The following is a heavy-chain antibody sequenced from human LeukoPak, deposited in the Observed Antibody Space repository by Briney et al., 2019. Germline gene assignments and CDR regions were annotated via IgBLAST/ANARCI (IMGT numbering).Heavy chain of an antibody. Sequence: ASVKVSCKASGYTFTGYYMHWVRQAPGQGLEWMGWINPNSGGTNYAQKFQGRVTMTRDTSISTAYMELSRLRSDDTAVYYCARDQAVTTLYCYYGMDVLGQGTTVTVSS. CDR3: ARDQAVTTLYCYYGMDV. CDR1: GYTFTGYY. CDR2: INPNSGGT. J-gene: IGHJ6*02. V-gene: IGHV1-2*02. D-gene: IGHD4-17*01.